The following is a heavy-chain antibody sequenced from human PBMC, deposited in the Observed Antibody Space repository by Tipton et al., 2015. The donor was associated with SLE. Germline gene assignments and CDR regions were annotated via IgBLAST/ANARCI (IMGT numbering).Heavy chain of an antibody. CDR3: ALRWPDTWTTVC. V-gene: IGHV1-18*01. D-gene: IGHD2/OR15-2a*01. Sequence: QSGPEVKKPGASVKISCKASGYTFATYGINWVRLAPGQGLEWMAWISGDNANTKYAQKFQGRVTMTAETSTSTAYMEVRSLRSDDTAVYYCALRWPDTWTTVCWGQGSLVTVSS. CDR1: GYTFATYG. CDR2: ISGDNANT. J-gene: IGHJ4*02.